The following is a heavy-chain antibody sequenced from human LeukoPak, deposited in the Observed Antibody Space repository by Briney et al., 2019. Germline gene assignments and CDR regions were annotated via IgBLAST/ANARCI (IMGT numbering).Heavy chain of an antibody. CDR1: GGSISSSSYY. J-gene: IGHJ3*02. CDR2: IYYSGGT. CDR3: ARHSAGKNAFDI. V-gene: IGHV4-39*01. Sequence: SETLSLTCTVSGGSISSSSYYWGWIRQPPGKGLEWIGSIYYSGGTYYNPSLEGRVTISVDTSKNQFSLKLSSVTAADTAVYYCARHSAGKNAFDIWGQGTMVTVSS.